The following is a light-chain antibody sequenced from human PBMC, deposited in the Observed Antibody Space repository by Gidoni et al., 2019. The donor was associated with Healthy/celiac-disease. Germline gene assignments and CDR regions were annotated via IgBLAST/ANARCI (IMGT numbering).Light chain of an antibody. CDR3: QQRSNWPPT. J-gene: IGKJ1*01. V-gene: IGKV3-11*01. CDR1: QSVSSY. CDR2: DAS. Sequence: EIVFTQSPAPLSLSPGERATLSCRASQSVSSYLAWYQQKPGQAPRLLLYDASNRATGIPPRFSGRGAGTDFTLTSSSLEPEDFAVYYWQQRSNWPPTFGQGTKVEIK.